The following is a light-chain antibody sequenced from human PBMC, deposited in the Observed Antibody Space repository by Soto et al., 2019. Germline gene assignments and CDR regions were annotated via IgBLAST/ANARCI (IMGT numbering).Light chain of an antibody. Sequence: QSALTQPAAVSGSPAQSITISCTGTNSDVGGYNYVSWYQQHPGKAPKLMIFDVSNRPSGVSNRFSGSKSGNTASLTISGLQAEEDADYYCTSWTNSKSYVFGTGTKLTVL. CDR1: NSDVGGYNY. CDR3: TSWTNSKSYV. CDR2: DVS. V-gene: IGLV2-14*01. J-gene: IGLJ1*01.